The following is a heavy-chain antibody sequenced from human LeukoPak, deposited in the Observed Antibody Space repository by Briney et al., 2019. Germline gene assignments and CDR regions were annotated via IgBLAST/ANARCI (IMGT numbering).Heavy chain of an antibody. CDR1: GFTFSSYS. D-gene: IGHD6-19*01. CDR2: ISSSSSYI. V-gene: IGHV3-21*01. J-gene: IGHJ4*02. Sequence: KPGGSLRLACGVSGFTFSSYSMNWVRQAPGKGLEWVSFISSSSSYIYYADSVKSRFTISRDNAKNSLYLQMNSLRAEDTAVYYCASQTPRRLPIAVADYFDYWGQGTLVTVSS. CDR3: ASQTPRRLPIAVADYFDY.